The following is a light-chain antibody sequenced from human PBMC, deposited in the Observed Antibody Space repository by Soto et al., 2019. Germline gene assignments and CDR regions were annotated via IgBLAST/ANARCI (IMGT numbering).Light chain of an antibody. CDR1: SSDVGGYNY. V-gene: IGLV2-14*01. J-gene: IGLJ1*01. CDR3: SSYTSSSTL. CDR2: GVS. Sequence: QSALTQPASVSGSPGQSITISCTGTSSDVGGYNYVSWYQQHPGKAPKLMIYGVSNRPSGVSNRFSGSKSGNTASLPISGLQAEDEADYYCSSYTSSSTLFGTGTKVTVL.